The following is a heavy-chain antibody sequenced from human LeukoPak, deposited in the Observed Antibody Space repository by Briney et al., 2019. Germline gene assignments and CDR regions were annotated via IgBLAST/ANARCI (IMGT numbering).Heavy chain of an antibody. CDR2: IYYSGST. CDR1: GYSISSGDY. V-gene: IGHV4-38-2*02. CDR3: ARDLPPEGSFDY. Sequence: SETLSLTCTVSGYSISSGDYWGWIRQPPGKGLEWIGSIYYSGSTYYNPSLKSRVTISVDTSKNQFSLKLSSVTAADTAVYYCARDLPPEGSFDYWGQGTLVTVSS. J-gene: IGHJ4*02.